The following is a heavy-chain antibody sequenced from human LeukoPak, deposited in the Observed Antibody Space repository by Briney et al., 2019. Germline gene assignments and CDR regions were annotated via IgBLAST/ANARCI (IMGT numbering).Heavy chain of an antibody. Sequence: GGSLRLSCVASGFTFKNYVMNWVRQAPGKGLEWLATIYGSGVSISYADSVKVRFTISRDNTNNTLYLQMNSLRAEDTAMYYCAKDLGWELPAEAYWGQGILVTVSS. D-gene: IGHD1-26*01. CDR3: AKDLGWELPAEAY. CDR1: GFTFKNYV. CDR2: IYGSGVSI. J-gene: IGHJ4*02. V-gene: IGHV3-23*01.